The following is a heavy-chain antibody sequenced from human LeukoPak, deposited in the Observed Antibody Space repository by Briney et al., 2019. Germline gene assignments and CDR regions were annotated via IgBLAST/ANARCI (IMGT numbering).Heavy chain of an antibody. Sequence: SETLSLTCTVSVGSLTSSYWSWIRQSPGKGLEWIGYIHYTGSTNYNPSLKSRVTMLIDTSKNQFSLKLSSVTAADTAVYYCARGRYSAGDNWFDPWGQGTLVTVSS. V-gene: IGHV4-59*01. CDR2: IHYTGST. D-gene: IGHD3-9*01. J-gene: IGHJ5*02. CDR1: VGSLTSSY. CDR3: ARGRYSAGDNWFDP.